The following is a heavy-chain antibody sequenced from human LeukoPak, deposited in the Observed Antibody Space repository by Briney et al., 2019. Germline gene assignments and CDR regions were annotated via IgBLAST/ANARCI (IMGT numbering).Heavy chain of an antibody. D-gene: IGHD1-1*01. CDR1: GGSITSGDYY. CDR2: IYYSGST. J-gene: IGHJ4*02. Sequence: PSQTLSLTCNVSGGSITSGDYYYNWIRQTPGTGLEWIGYIYYSGSTYYKPSLRSRVTISVDTSKNQVSLNLRSVTAADTAVYYGASSPIVNEKFDFWGQGALVTVSA. V-gene: IGHV4-30-4*01. CDR3: ASSPIVNEKFDF.